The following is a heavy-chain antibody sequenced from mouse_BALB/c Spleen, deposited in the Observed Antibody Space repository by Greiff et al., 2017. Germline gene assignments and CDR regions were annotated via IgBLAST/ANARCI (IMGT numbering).Heavy chain of an antibody. CDR1: GFTFSSYG. Sequence: EVKLVESGGDLVKPGGSLKLSCAASGFTFSSYGMSWVRQTPDKRLEWVATISGGGSYTYYPDSVKGRFTISRDNAKNTLYLQMSSLKSEDTAMYYCARLGGGCFDYWGQGTTLTVSS. J-gene: IGHJ2*01. CDR3: ARLGGGCFDY. D-gene: IGHD4-1*01. CDR2: ISGGGSYT. V-gene: IGHV5-6*01.